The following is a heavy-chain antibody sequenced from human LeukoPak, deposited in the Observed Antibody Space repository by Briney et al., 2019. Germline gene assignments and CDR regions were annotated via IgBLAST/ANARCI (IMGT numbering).Heavy chain of an antibody. CDR3: ARDLGQQPDDY. J-gene: IGHJ4*02. CDR1: GDSISSSAYY. Sequence: ETLSLTCTVSGDSISSSAYYWGWIRQPPGKGLEWVSSISSSSSYIYYADSVKGRFTISRDNAKNSLYLQMNSLRAEDTAVYYCARDLGQQPDDYWGQGTLVTVSS. CDR2: ISSSSSYI. V-gene: IGHV3-21*01. D-gene: IGHD6-13*01.